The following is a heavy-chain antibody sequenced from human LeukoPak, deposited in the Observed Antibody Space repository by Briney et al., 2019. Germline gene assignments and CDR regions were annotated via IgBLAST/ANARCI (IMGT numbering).Heavy chain of an antibody. CDR1: GYTFTSYY. V-gene: IGHV1-46*01. CDR3: ARTRGYYYGSGSSINWFDP. D-gene: IGHD3-10*01. Sequence: ASVKVSCKASGYTFTSYYMHWVRQAPGQGLEWMGIINPSGGSTSYAQKFQGRVTMTRDTSTSTVYMELSSLRSEDTAVYYCARTRGYYYGSGSSINWFDPWGQGTLVTVSS. CDR2: INPSGGST. J-gene: IGHJ5*02.